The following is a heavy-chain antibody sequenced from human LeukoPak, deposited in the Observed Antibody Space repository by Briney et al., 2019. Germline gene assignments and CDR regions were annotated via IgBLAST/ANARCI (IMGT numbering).Heavy chain of an antibody. Sequence: GGSLRLSCAASGFTFSSYAMHWVRQAPGKGLEWVAVISYDGSNKYYADSVKGRFTISRDNSKNTLYLQMNSLRAEDTAVYYCAKGYSGSSIGVYWGQGTLVTVSS. D-gene: IGHD1-26*01. J-gene: IGHJ4*02. V-gene: IGHV3-30-3*02. CDR3: AKGYSGSSIGVY. CDR2: ISYDGSNK. CDR1: GFTFSSYA.